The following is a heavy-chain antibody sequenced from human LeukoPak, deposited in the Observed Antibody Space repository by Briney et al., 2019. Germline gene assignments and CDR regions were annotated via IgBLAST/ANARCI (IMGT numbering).Heavy chain of an antibody. V-gene: IGHV5-51*01. J-gene: IGHJ6*03. CDR1: GYSFTSYW. CDR3: ARHTRADILTGYLDYYMDV. CDR2: IYPGDSDT. D-gene: IGHD3-9*01. Sequence: GESLKIFCKGSGYSFTSYWIGWVRQMPGKGLEWMGIIYPGDSDTRYSPSFQGQVTISADKSISTAYLQWSSLKASDTAMYYCARHTRADILTGYLDYYMDVWGKGTTVTVSS.